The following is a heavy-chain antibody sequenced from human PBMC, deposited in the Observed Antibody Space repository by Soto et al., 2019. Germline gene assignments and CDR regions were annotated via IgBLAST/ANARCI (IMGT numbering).Heavy chain of an antibody. CDR2: INPSGGST. V-gene: IGHV1-46*01. CDR3: ARAPNYYDSSGYYYYFDY. J-gene: IGHJ4*02. D-gene: IGHD3-22*01. Sequence: GASVKVSCKASGYTFTMYYMHCVGQAPLQWREGMGIINPSGGSTSYAQKFQGRVTMTRDTSTSTVYMELSSLRSEDTAVYYCARAPNYYDSSGYYYYFDYWGQGTLVTVSS. CDR1: GYTFTMYY.